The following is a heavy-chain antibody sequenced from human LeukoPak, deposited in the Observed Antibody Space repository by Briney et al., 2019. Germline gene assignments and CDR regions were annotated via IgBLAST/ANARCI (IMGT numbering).Heavy chain of an antibody. D-gene: IGHD2-2*01. CDR3: AKESLRVVPSATFDY. CDR2: TYSGGRT. J-gene: IGHJ4*02. Sequence: GGSLRLSCAASGFTVSSNYMTWVRQAPGKGLEWVSVTYSGGRTYYADSVKGRFTISRDNSKNTLYLQMHSLRAEDTAVYYCAKESLRVVPSATFDYWGQGTLVTVSS. V-gene: IGHV3-53*01. CDR1: GFTVSSNY.